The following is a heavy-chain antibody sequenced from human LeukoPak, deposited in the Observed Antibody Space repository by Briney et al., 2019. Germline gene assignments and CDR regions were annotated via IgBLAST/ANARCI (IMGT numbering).Heavy chain of an antibody. Sequence: SETLSLTCTVSVGSISSSSYYWGWIRQPPGKGLEWIGSIYYSGSTHYNPSLKSRVTISVETSKNQFSLKLSSVTAADTAVYYCARRAGAYSHPYDYWGQGTLVTVSS. CDR3: ARRAGAYSHPYDY. V-gene: IGHV4-39*07. CDR2: IYYSGST. CDR1: VGSISSSSYY. J-gene: IGHJ4*02. D-gene: IGHD4/OR15-4a*01.